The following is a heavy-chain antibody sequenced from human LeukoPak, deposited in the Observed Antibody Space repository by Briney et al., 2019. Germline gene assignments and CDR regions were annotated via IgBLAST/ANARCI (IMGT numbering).Heavy chain of an antibody. J-gene: IGHJ6*02. D-gene: IGHD5-18*01. Sequence: GGSLRLSCAASGFTFSSYAMHWARQAPGKGLEWVAVISYDGSNKYYAGSVKGRFTISRDNSKNTLYLQMNSLRAEDTAVYYCAAVDTAMVLPDYYYGMDVWGQGTTVTVSS. CDR3: AAVDTAMVLPDYYYGMDV. V-gene: IGHV3-30-3*01. CDR1: GFTFSSYA. CDR2: ISYDGSNK.